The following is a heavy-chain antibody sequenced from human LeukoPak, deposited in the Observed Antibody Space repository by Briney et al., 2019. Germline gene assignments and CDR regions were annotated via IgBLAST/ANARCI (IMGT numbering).Heavy chain of an antibody. CDR3: AKDRYSSGWPYYFDY. CDR2: ISYDGSNK. CDR1: GFTFSSYG. V-gene: IGHV3-30*18. Sequence: PGGSLRLSCAASGFTFSSYGMHSVRQAPGKGLEWVAVISYDGSNKYYADSVKGRFTISRDNSKNTLYLQMNSLRAEDTAVYYCAKDRYSSGWPYYFDYWGQGTLVTVSS. J-gene: IGHJ4*02. D-gene: IGHD6-19*01.